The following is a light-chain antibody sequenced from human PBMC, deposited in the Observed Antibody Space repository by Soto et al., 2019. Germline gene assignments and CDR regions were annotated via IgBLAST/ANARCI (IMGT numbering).Light chain of an antibody. CDR3: APCDDSLDVPV. J-gene: IGLJ2*01. V-gene: IGLV1-44*01. CDR1: SSNIGTNA. CDR2: NNN. Sequence: QSVLTQPPSASGTPGQRVTISCSGSSSNIGTNAVNWYQQLPGTAPKLLIYNNNQRPSGVPDRFSGTKSGTSASLAISGLQSEDEANYYCAPCDDSLDVPVFGGGTKVTAL.